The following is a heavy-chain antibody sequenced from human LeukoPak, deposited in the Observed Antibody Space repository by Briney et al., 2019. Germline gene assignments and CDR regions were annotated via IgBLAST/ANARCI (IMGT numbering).Heavy chain of an antibody. D-gene: IGHD3-3*01. V-gene: IGHV3-66*01. CDR2: IYTRGNS. CDR3: ARVETVAGIPFWN. CDR1: ELTVSDDY. J-gene: IGHJ4*02. Sequence: GGSLRLSCAASELTVSDDYMSWVRQAPGKGLEWVSVIYTRGNSYYADSVRGRFTIPRDNSKNALYLQMNSLRAEDTAVYYCARVETVAGIPFWNWGQGTLVTVSS.